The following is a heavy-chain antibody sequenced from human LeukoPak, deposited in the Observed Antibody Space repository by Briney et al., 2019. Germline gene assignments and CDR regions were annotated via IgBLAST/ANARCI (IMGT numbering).Heavy chain of an antibody. CDR1: GFTFSSYA. J-gene: IGHJ6*02. Sequence: PGGSLRLSCAASGFTFSSYAMSWVRRAPGKGLQSFASISGSGADTYYTDSVKGRFTISRDNLNNTVYLQMNSLRAEDTAVYYCAKVLGHDSDGYYYYGLHVWGQGTTVTVSS. CDR2: ISGSGADT. V-gene: IGHV3-23*01. D-gene: IGHD3-22*01. CDR3: AKVLGHDSDGYYYYGLHV.